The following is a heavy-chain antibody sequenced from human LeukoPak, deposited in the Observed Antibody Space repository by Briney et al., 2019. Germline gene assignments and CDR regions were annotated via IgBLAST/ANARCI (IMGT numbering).Heavy chain of an antibody. CDR3: VRGGWYLYNALDI. V-gene: IGHV3-74*01. J-gene: IGHJ3*02. CDR1: GFTFKNSW. Sequence: HAGGSLRLSCVASGFTFKNSWMNWVRQAPGKGLVWVSRMDADGTNTHYVDSVKGRFTISRDNAKDTLYLQMNSLRVEDTALYYCVRGGWYLYNALDIWGQGTLVTVSS. CDR2: MDADGTNT. D-gene: IGHD6-19*01.